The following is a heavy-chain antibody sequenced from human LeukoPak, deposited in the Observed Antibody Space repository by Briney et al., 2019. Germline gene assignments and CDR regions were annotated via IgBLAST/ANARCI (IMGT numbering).Heavy chain of an antibody. D-gene: IGHD3-10*01. CDR2: IYPGDSDT. CDR3: ARHSDYSGSGLGFDY. J-gene: IGHJ4*02. V-gene: IGHV5-51*01. Sequence: GESLQISCKGSGYSFTSYWIGWVRQMPGKGLVGMGIIYPGDSDTRYSPSFQGQVTISADKSISTAYLQWSSLKASDTAMYYCARHSDYSGSGLGFDYWGQGNLVTVSS. CDR1: GYSFTSYW.